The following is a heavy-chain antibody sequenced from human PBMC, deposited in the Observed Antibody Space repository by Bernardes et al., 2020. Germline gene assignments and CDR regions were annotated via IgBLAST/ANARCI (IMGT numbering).Heavy chain of an antibody. J-gene: IGHJ4*02. CDR2: IKQDGSEK. CDR3: ARLEAD. Sequence: GGSLRLSCAASGFSFSVYWMSWVRQAPGKGLEWVANIKQDGSEKYYVDSVKGRFTISRDNAKNSLYLQMNSLRAEDTAVYYCARLEADWGQGTLVTVSS. V-gene: IGHV3-7*01. CDR1: GFSFSVYW.